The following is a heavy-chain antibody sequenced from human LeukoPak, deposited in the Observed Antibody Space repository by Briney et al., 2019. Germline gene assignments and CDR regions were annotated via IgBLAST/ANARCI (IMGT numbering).Heavy chain of an antibody. Sequence: AGGSLRLSCAASGFTFSSYGMHWVRQAPGKGLEWVAVISYDGSNKYYADSVKGRFTISRDNSKNTLYLQMNSLRAEDTAVYYCGRWGGSRGYSYGLIYMRGNKFDYWGQGTLVTVSS. V-gene: IGHV3-30*03. CDR2: ISYDGSNK. J-gene: IGHJ4*02. D-gene: IGHD5-18*01. CDR1: GFTFSSYG. CDR3: GRWGGSRGYSYGLIYMRGNKFDY.